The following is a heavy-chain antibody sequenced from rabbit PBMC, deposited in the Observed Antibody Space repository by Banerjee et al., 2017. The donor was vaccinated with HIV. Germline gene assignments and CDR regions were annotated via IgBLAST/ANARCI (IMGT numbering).Heavy chain of an antibody. CDR3: AGDPWSGWNL. CDR2: IYAGSSGST. J-gene: IGHJ4*01. V-gene: IGHV1S45*01. CDR1: GFSFSSSYW. Sequence: QEQLEESGGDLVKPEGSLTLTCTASGFSFSSSYWICWVRQAPGKGLEWIACIYAGSSGSTYYASWAKGRFTISKTSSTTVTLQMTSLTAADTATYFCAGDPWSGWNLWGQGTMVTVS. D-gene: IGHD4-1*01.